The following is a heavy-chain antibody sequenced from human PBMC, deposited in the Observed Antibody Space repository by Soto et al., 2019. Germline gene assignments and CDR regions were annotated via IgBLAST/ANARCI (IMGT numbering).Heavy chain of an antibody. V-gene: IGHV1-18*04. Sequence: QDHLVQSGGEVKKPGASAKVSCKASGYTFTNYGINWVRQAPGRGLEWVAWISAYNGDTSYAQHLQGRVTVTTETLTNTAYMELRSLRPDDTAVYFCVLGGLETGYYRDMDYWGQGTLVSVSS. CDR3: VLGGLETGYYRDMDY. CDR1: GYTFTNYG. D-gene: IGHD3-9*01. CDR2: ISAYNGDT. J-gene: IGHJ4*02.